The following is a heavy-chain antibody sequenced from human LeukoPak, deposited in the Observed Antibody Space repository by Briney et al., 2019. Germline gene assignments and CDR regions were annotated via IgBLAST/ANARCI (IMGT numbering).Heavy chain of an antibody. CDR3: AKGPRDDTAMVYFDY. D-gene: IGHD5-18*01. Sequence: PGGSLRLSCAASGFTFSNYAMSWVRQAPGKGLEWVSAISSNGGSTYYADSVKGRFTISRDKSKNTLYLQMNSLRADDTAVYYCAKGPRDDTAMVYFDYWGQGTLVTVSS. CDR2: ISSNGGST. CDR1: GFTFSNYA. J-gene: IGHJ4*02. V-gene: IGHV3-23*01.